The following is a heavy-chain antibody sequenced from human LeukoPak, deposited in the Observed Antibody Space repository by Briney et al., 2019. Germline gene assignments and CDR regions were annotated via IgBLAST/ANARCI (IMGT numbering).Heavy chain of an antibody. V-gene: IGHV5-51*01. D-gene: IGHD2-15*01. Sequence: GESLKISCKGSGYSFTSYWIGWVRQMPGKGLEWMGIIYPGDSDTRYSPSFQGQVTISADKSISTAYLQWSSLKASDTAMYYCARHYCSGGSCHENYFDYWGQGTLLTVSS. CDR1: GYSFTSYW. CDR2: IYPGDSDT. CDR3: ARHYCSGGSCHENYFDY. J-gene: IGHJ4*02.